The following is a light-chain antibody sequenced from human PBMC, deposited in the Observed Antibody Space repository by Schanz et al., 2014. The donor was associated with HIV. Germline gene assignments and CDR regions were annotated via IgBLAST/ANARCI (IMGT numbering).Light chain of an antibody. CDR1: SSDVGSYNL. Sequence: QSALTQPASVSGSPGQSITISCTGTSSDVGSYNLVSWYQQYPGKAPKLMIYEISKWPSGVSNRFSGSKSGNTASLTISGLQAEDEADYYCCSYAGSSTLVVFGGGTKLTVL. V-gene: IGLV2-23*02. CDR2: EIS. CDR3: CSYAGSSTLVV. J-gene: IGLJ2*01.